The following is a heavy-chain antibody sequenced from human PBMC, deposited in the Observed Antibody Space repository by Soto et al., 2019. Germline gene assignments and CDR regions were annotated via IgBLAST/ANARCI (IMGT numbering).Heavy chain of an antibody. D-gene: IGHD3-10*01. Sequence: PGGSLRLSCAASEFSFNLYGMHWVRQAPGQGLEWVASIWFDGSNTYYADSVKDRFTISRDNTKNTLFLQMSTLRAEDTGVYYCARDVSHGSGTYNPPLDPWGQGTLVSVSS. V-gene: IGHV3-33*01. CDR3: ARDVSHGSGTYNPPLDP. CDR2: IWFDGSNT. CDR1: EFSFNLYG. J-gene: IGHJ5*02.